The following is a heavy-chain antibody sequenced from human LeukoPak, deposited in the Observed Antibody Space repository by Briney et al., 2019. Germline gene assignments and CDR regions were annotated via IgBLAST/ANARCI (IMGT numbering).Heavy chain of an antibody. J-gene: IGHJ5*02. D-gene: IGHD3-10*01. CDR1: GGSFSGYY. Sequence: SETLSLTCAVYGGSFSGYYWSWIRQPPGKGLEWIGEINHSGSTNYNPSLKSRVTISVDTSKNQFSLRLNSVTAADTAVYYCAKVSSGSFVDSNWFDPWGQGTLVTVSS. CDR3: AKVSSGSFVDSNWFDP. CDR2: INHSGST. V-gene: IGHV4-34*01.